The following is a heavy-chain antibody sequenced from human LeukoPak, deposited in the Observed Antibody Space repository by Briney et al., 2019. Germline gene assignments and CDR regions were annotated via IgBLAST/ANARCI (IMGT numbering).Heavy chain of an antibody. CDR1: GFALRTRGGG. D-gene: IGHD5-18*01. J-gene: IGHJ4*02. CDR2: IFWNDDK. CDR3: ARRPLTAMVGFDS. Sequence: VSGPTLLHPTRTLTLTCTFSGFALRTRGGGVGWIRQPPGKALEWLSLIFWNDDKRYNPSLKSRLTITKDTSKNQVVLTMTNMDPVDTATYYCARRPLTAMVGFDSWGQGTLVTVSS. V-gene: IGHV2-5*01.